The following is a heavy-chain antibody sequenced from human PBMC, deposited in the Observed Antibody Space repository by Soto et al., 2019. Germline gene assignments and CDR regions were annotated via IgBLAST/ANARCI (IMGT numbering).Heavy chain of an antibody. Sequence: VASVKVSCKASGGTFSSYAISWVRQAPGQGLEWMGGIIPIFGTANYAQKFQARVTITADKSTSTAYMELSSVRSEDTAVYSCARGGSSGYSAYSMDVWGRGPTVAVSS. CDR1: GGTFSSYA. CDR2: IIPIFGTA. D-gene: IGHD3-22*01. CDR3: ARGGSSGYSAYSMDV. J-gene: IGHJ6*02. V-gene: IGHV1-69*06.